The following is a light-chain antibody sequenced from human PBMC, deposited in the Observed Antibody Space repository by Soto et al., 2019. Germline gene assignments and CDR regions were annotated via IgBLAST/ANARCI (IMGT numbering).Light chain of an antibody. CDR2: DAS. J-gene: IGKJ1*01. Sequence: DIQMTQSPSTLSPSVGDRVTITCRASKSISSWLAWNQQNPGKAPKLLIYDASSLESGVPSRFTGSGSGTEFTLTTSSLQPDDFATYYCHQYNSYSWTFGQGPKV. CDR1: KSISSW. CDR3: HQYNSYSWT. V-gene: IGKV1-5*01.